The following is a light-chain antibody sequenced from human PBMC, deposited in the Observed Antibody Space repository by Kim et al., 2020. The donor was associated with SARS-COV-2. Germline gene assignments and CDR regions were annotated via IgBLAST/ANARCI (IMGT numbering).Light chain of an antibody. J-gene: IGLJ3*02. CDR2: KDS. Sequence: SPGQTARIPCSGDALPKQYAYWYQQKPGQAPVLVIYKDSERPSGIPERFSRSSSGTTVTLTISGVQAEDEADYYCQSADSSGTYQVFGGGTKLTVL. CDR3: QSADSSGTYQV. V-gene: IGLV3-25*03. CDR1: ALPKQY.